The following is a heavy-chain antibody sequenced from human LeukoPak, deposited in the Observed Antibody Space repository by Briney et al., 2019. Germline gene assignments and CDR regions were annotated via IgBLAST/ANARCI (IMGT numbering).Heavy chain of an antibody. J-gene: IGHJ4*02. V-gene: IGHV3-74*01. CDR3: ARAGMGNDFDY. D-gene: IGHD6-13*01. CDR2: IKSDGKT. CDR1: GFTFSRYW. Sequence: GGSLRLSCEASGFTFSRYWMHWVRQAPGKGLVWVSRIKSDGKTNYADSVKGRFTISRDNAKNSLYLQMNSLRAEDTAVYYCARAGMGNDFDYWGQGTLVNVSS.